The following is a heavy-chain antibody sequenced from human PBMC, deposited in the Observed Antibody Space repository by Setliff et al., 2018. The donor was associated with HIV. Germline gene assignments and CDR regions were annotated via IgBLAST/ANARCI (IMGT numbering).Heavy chain of an antibody. CDR1: GYTFTSYA. Sequence: ASVKVSCKASGYTFTSYAVNWVRQAPGQGLEWVGWIHTNTGDPTYAQGFTGRFVFSFDTSVSTAYLQISGLKAEDTAVYYCAARGEQLYYYGMDVWGQGTTVTVSS. CDR3: AARGEQLYYYGMDV. J-gene: IGHJ6*02. D-gene: IGHD1-26*01. V-gene: IGHV7-4-1*02. CDR2: IHTNTGDP.